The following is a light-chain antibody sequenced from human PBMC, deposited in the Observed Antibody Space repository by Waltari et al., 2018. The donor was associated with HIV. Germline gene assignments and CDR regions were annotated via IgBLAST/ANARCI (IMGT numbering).Light chain of an antibody. V-gene: IGLV1-40*01. CDR3: QSYDSSLSGVV. J-gene: IGLJ2*01. CDR2: GHS. Sequence: QSVLTHPPSVSGAPGPRVTISCTGSTSNIVAGYAVHWYQQLPGTAPKLLIYGHSNRPSGIPDRFSGSKSGTSASLAITGLQAEDEADYYCQSYDSSLSGVVFGGGTKLTVL. CDR1: TSNIVAGYA.